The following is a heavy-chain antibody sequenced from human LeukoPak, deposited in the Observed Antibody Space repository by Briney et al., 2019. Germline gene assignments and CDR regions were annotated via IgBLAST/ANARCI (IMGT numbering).Heavy chain of an antibody. CDR2: INSDGSST. J-gene: IGHJ4*02. Sequence: GGSLRLSCAASGFTFSSYWMHWVRQAPGKGLVWVSRINSDGSSTNYADSVKGRSTISRDNAKNTLYLQMNSLRAEDTAVYYCVRVRVDYNILDYWGQGTLVTVSS. V-gene: IGHV3-74*01. CDR3: VRVRVDYNILDY. D-gene: IGHD4-11*01. CDR1: GFTFSSYW.